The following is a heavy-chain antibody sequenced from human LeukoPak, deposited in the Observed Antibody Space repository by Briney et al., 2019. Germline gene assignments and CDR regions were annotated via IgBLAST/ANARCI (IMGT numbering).Heavy chain of an antibody. J-gene: IGHJ4*02. CDR1: VYTFTGYY. D-gene: IGHD2-2*02. CDR3: ARGDCSSTSCYIY. Sequence: ASVKVSCKASVYTFTGYYMHWVRQAPGQGLEWMGWINPNSGGTNYAQKFQGRVTMTRDTSISTAYMELSRLRSDDTAVYYCARGDCSSTSCYIYWGQGTLVTVSS. CDR2: INPNSGGT. V-gene: IGHV1-2*02.